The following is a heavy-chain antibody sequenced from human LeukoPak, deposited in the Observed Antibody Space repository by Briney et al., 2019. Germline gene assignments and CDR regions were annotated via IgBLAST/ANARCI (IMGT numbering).Heavy chain of an antibody. V-gene: IGHV3-66*02. D-gene: IGHD3-3*01. J-gene: IGHJ4*02. CDR1: GFTFGSYS. CDR2: IYSGGST. CDR3: TDTMAG. Sequence: GGSLRLSCAASGFTFGSYSMNWVRQPPGKGLEWVSVIYSGGSTYYADSVKGRFTISRDNSKNMVYLQMNSLRVGDTAVYYCTDTMAGWGQGTLVTVSS.